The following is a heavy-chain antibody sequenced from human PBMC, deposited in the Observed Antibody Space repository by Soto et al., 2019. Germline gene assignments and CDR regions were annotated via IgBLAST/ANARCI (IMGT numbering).Heavy chain of an antibody. V-gene: IGHV6-1*01. CDR2: TIYRSGWSN. CDR3: ARGRHSTFDF. J-gene: IGHJ3*01. D-gene: IGHD6-13*01. Sequence: QVQLQQSGPGLVKPSQTLSLTCAISGDTLFTNGAAWNWIRRSPSRGLEWLGRTIYRSGWSNDYVTSLQGRITIDPDTSKNQFSLQLTSVTPEDTAVYFCARGRHSTFDFWGQGTVVTVSS. CDR1: GDTLFTNGAA.